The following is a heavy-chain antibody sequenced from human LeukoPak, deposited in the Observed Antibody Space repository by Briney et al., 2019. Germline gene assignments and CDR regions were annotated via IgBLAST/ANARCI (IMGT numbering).Heavy chain of an antibody. CDR3: ARVGGYVPFDY. J-gene: IGHJ4*02. CDR1: GFTFSSYW. Sequence: GGSLRLSCAASGFTFSSYWMHWVRQAPGKGLVWVSRINSDGSSTSYADSVKGRFTISRDNAKNTLYLQMNSLRAEDTAVYYCARVGGYVPFDYWGKGTLVTVSS. D-gene: IGHD5-12*01. V-gene: IGHV3-74*01. CDR2: INSDGSST.